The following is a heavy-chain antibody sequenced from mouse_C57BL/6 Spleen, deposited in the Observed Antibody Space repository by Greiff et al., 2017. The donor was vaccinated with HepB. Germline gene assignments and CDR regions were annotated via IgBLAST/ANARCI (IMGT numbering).Heavy chain of an antibody. CDR1: GYTFTSYW. J-gene: IGHJ1*03. CDR2: IDPNSGGT. Sequence: VQLQQPGAELVKPGASVKLSCKASGYTFTSYWMHWVKQRPGRGLEWIGRIDPNSGGTKYNEKFKSKATLTVDKPSSTAYRQLSSLTSEDSAVYYWAIDYGSSYGYFDVWGTGTTVTVSS. V-gene: IGHV1-72*01. CDR3: AIDYGSSYGYFDV. D-gene: IGHD1-1*01.